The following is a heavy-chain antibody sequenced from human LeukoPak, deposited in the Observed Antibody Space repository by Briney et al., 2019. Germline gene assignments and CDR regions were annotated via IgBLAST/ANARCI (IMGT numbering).Heavy chain of an antibody. V-gene: IGHV3-7*01. CDR3: ARGLESAVSFDY. CDR2: IKQDGSEK. Sequence: GGSLRLSCAASGFTLSSYWMSWVRQAPGKGLEWVANIKQDGSEKYYVDSMKGRFTISRDNAKNSLYLQMNSLRAEDTAVYYCARGLESAVSFDYWGQGTLATVSS. CDR1: GFTLSSYW. J-gene: IGHJ4*02.